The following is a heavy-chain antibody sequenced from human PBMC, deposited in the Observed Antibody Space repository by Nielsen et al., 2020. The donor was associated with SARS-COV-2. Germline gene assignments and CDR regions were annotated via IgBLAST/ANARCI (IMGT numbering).Heavy chain of an antibody. CDR1: GFTVSSNY. J-gene: IGHJ4*02. V-gene: IGHV3-53*01. CDR3: AREGRNLPLDY. CDR2: IYSDGSA. Sequence: GESLKISCAASGFTVSSNYMSWVRQAAGKGLEWVSVIYSDGSASYADSVKGRFTISRDNAKNSLYLQMDSLRAEDTAVYYCAREGRNLPLDYWGQGTLVTVSS.